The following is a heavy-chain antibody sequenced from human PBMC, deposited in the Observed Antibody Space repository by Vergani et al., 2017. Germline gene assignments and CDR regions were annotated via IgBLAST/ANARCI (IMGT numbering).Heavy chain of an antibody. CDR2: INPSGGST. CDR1: GYTFTSYY. CDR3: ARDPRITMVRGVILANWFDP. Sequence: QVQLVQSGAEVKKPGASVKVSCKASGYTFTSYYMHWVRQAPGQGLEWMGIINPSGGSTSYAQKFQGRVTMTRDTSTSTVYMELSSLRSEDTAVYYCARDPRITMVRGVILANWFDPWGQGTLVTVSS. D-gene: IGHD3-10*01. V-gene: IGHV1-46*01. J-gene: IGHJ5*02.